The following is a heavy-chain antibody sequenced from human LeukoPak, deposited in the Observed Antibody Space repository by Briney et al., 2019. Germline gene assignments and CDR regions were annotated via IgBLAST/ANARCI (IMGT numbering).Heavy chain of an antibody. CDR1: GFTFSNYW. Sequence: GGSLRLSCAPSGFTFSNYWMSWVRQAPGKGLEWVANIKEDGSEKYYVDSVKGRFTISRDNAKNSLYLQMNSLRAEDTAVYYCAKIGVVGAPPYFYHMDVWGKGTTVTVSS. D-gene: IGHD1-26*01. CDR2: IKEDGSEK. CDR3: AKIGVVGAPPYFYHMDV. J-gene: IGHJ6*03. V-gene: IGHV3-7*01.